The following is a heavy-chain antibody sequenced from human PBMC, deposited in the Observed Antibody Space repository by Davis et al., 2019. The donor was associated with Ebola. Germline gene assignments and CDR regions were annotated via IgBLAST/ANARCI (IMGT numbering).Heavy chain of an antibody. CDR2: IIPILGIA. CDR3: ASHYGESSSDSLDY. CDR1: GGTFSSYA. V-gene: IGHV1-69*04. D-gene: IGHD4-17*01. J-gene: IGHJ4*02. Sequence: SVKVSCKASGGTFSSYAISWVRQAPGQGLEWMGRIIPILGIANYAQKFQGRVTITADKSTSTAYMELSSLRSEDTAVYYCASHYGESSSDSLDYWGQGTLVTVSS.